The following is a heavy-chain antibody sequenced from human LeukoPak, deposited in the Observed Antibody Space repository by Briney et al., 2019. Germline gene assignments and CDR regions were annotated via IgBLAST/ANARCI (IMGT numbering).Heavy chain of an antibody. D-gene: IGHD6-13*01. J-gene: IGHJ5*02. Sequence: ASVKVSCKASGYTFTSYDINWVRQATGQGLEWMGWMNPNSGNTGYAQKFQGRVTITRNTSISTAYMELSSLRSEDTAVYYCARQEQQLGDWFDPWGQGTLVTVSS. CDR2: MNPNSGNT. CDR1: GYTFTSYD. CDR3: ARQEQQLGDWFDP. V-gene: IGHV1-8*03.